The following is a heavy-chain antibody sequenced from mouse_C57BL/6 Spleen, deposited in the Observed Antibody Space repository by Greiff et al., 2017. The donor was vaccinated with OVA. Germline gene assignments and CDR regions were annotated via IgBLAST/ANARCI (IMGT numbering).Heavy chain of an antibody. D-gene: IGHD2-12*01. CDR2: IYPGSGST. V-gene: IGHV1-55*01. Sequence: QVQLQQPGAELVKPGASVKMSCKASGYTFTSYWITWVKQRPGQGLEWIGDIYPGSGSTNYNEKFKSKATLTVDTSSSTAYMQLSSLTSEDSAVYYCARGESPDLRPDYWGQGTTLTVSS. CDR1: GYTFTSYW. J-gene: IGHJ2*01. CDR3: ARGESPDLRPDY.